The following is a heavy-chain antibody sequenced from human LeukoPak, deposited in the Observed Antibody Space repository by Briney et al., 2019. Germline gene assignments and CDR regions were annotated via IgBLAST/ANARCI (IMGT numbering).Heavy chain of an antibody. CDR3: ARDSIYYDSSGYYQATFDY. CDR1: GYSISSGYY. Sequence: NPSETLSLTCTVSGYSISSGYYWGWIRQPPGKGLEWIGSISHSGSTYYNPSLKSRVTISVDTSKNQFSLKLSSVTAADTAVYYCARDSIYYDSSGYYQATFDYWGQGTLVTVSS. V-gene: IGHV4-38-2*02. D-gene: IGHD3-22*01. CDR2: ISHSGST. J-gene: IGHJ4*02.